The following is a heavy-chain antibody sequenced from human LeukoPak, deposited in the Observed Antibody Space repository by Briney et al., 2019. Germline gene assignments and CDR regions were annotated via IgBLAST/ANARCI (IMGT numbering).Heavy chain of an antibody. CDR3: AKDRHDILTGKFDY. D-gene: IGHD3-9*01. CDR1: GFTFSSYA. CDR2: VSGSGANT. J-gene: IGHJ4*02. Sequence: GGSLGFSCPASGFTFSSYARSWVRQAPGKGRDWASGVSGSGANTYYADSVKGRFTISRDNSKNTLHLQMNRLRAEDTAVFYCAKDRHDILTGKFDYWGQGTLVTVSS. V-gene: IGHV3-23*01.